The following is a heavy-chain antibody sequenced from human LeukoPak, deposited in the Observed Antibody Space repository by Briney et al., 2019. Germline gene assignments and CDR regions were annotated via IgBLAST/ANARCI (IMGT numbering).Heavy chain of an antibody. CDR2: IYHSGST. Sequence: SETLSLTCTVSGGSIRNYYWSWIRQPPGKGLEWIGYIYHSGSTNYNPSLKSRVTISVDTSKNQFSLKLSSVTAADTAVYYCARDARPYSSGYYFDYWGQGTLVTVSS. V-gene: IGHV4-59*12. CDR1: GGSIRNYY. CDR3: ARDARPYSSGYYFDY. D-gene: IGHD6-19*01. J-gene: IGHJ4*02.